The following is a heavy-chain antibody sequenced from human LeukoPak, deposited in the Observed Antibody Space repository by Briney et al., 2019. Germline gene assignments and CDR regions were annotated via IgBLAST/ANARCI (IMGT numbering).Heavy chain of an antibody. CDR3: ARDFRYIVATEGSAFDI. V-gene: IGHV6-1*01. D-gene: IGHD5-12*01. Sequence: SQTLSLTCAISVDSVSSNSAAWNWIRQSPSRGLEWLGRTYYRSKWYNDYAVSVKSRITINPDTSKNQFSLQLNSVTPEDTAVYYCARDFRYIVATEGSAFDIWGQGTMVTVSS. CDR2: TYYRSKWYN. CDR1: VDSVSSNSAA. J-gene: IGHJ3*02.